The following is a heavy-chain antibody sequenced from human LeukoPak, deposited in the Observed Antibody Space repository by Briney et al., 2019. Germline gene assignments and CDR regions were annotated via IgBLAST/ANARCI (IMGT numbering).Heavy chain of an antibody. J-gene: IGHJ4*02. CDR1: GFTFSSYG. V-gene: IGHV3-23*01. Sequence: GGSLRLSCAASGFTFSSYGMHWVRQAPGKGLEWVSGMSGGGGSTYYADSVKGRFTISRDNSRNTLYLQMNSLRAEDTAVYYCAKGLWFGELLSRFDYWGQGTLVTVSS. CDR2: MSGGGGST. D-gene: IGHD3-10*01. CDR3: AKGLWFGELLSRFDY.